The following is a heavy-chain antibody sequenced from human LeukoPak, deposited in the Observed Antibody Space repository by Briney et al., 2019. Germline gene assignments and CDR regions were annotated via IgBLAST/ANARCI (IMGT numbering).Heavy chain of an antibody. CDR1: GGSFSGYY. D-gene: IGHD2-21*02. V-gene: IGHV4-34*01. J-gene: IGHJ4*02. CDR3: ARDVYCGGDCSYFDY. CDR2: INHSGST. Sequence: PSETLSLTCAVYGGSFSGYYWSWIRQPPGKGLEWIGEINHSGSTNYNPSLKSRVTVSVDTSKNQFSLKLSSVTAADTAVYYCARDVYCGGDCSYFDYWGQGTLVTVSS.